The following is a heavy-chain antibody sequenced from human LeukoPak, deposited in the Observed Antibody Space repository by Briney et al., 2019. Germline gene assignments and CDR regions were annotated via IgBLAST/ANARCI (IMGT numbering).Heavy chain of an antibody. D-gene: IGHD6-19*01. Sequence: ASVKVSCKASGYTFTGYYMHWVRQAPGQGLEWMGRINPNSGGTNYAQKFQGRVTMTRDTSISTAYMELSRLRSDDTAVYYCARALYSSGWYLIDYWGQGTLVTVSS. CDR3: ARALYSSGWYLIDY. J-gene: IGHJ4*02. CDR1: GYTFTGYY. V-gene: IGHV1-2*06. CDR2: INPNSGGT.